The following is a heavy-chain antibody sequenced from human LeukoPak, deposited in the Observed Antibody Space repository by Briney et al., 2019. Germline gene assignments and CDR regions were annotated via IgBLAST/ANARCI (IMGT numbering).Heavy chain of an antibody. V-gene: IGHV1-69*13. CDR2: IIPIFGTA. J-gene: IGHJ4*02. Sequence: GASVKVSCKASGGTFSSYAISWVRQAPGQGLEWMGGIIPIFGTANYAQKFQGRVTITADESTSTAHMELSSLRSEDTAVYYCAREPPRYYYGSGMTVAGDYWGQGTLVTVSS. CDR3: AREPPRYYYGSGMTVAGDY. CDR1: GGTFSSYA. D-gene: IGHD3-10*01.